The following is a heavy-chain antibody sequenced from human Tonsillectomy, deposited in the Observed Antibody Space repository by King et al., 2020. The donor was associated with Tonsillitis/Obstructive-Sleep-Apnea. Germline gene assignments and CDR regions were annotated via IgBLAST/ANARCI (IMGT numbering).Heavy chain of an antibody. J-gene: IGHJ3*02. CDR2: IWYDGSNK. CDR3: ARGLLEMATVLQYDAFDI. Sequence: VQLVQSGGGVVQPGRSLRLSCAASGFTFSSYGMNWVRQAPGKGLEWVAVIWYDGSNKYYADSVKGRFTISRDNSKNTLYLQMNSLRAEDTAVYYCARGLLEMATVLQYDAFDIWGQGTMVTVSS. CDR1: GFTFSSYG. D-gene: IGHD5-24*01. V-gene: IGHV3-33*01.